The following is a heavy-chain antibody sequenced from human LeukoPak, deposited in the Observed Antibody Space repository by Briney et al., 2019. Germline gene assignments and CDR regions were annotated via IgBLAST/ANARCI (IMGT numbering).Heavy chain of an antibody. Sequence: ASVKVSCKASGYTFTGYYMHWVRQAPGQGLEWMGWINPNSGGTNYAQKFQGRVIMTRDTSISTAYMELSSLRSEDTAVYYCARGGYCSGGSCYPIDYWGQGTLVTVSS. CDR1: GYTFTGYY. D-gene: IGHD2-15*01. CDR3: ARGGYCSGGSCYPIDY. J-gene: IGHJ4*02. CDR2: INPNSGGT. V-gene: IGHV1-2*02.